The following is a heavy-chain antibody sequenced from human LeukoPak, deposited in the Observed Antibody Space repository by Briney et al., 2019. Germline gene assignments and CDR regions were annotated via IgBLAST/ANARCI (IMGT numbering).Heavy chain of an antibody. V-gene: IGHV3-23*01. J-gene: IGHJ4*02. Sequence: PGGSLRLSCAASGFTFRRYAMSWVRQAPGKGLEWVSDISGSGGSTYYADSVKGRFTISRDNSKNTLYLQMNSLRAEYTAVYYCAKDQGLWFDYWGQGTLVTVSS. CDR2: ISGSGGST. CDR1: GFTFRRYA. CDR3: AKDQGLWFDY. D-gene: IGHD3-16*01.